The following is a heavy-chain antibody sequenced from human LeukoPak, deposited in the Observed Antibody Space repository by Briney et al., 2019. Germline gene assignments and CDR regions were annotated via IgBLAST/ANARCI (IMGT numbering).Heavy chain of an antibody. J-gene: IGHJ6*03. Sequence: SETLSLTCTVSGGSISSYYWSWIRQPPGKGLEWIGYIYYSGSTNYNPSLKSRVTISVDTSKNQFSLKLSSVTAADMAVYYCARGFVEYYYYYMDVWGKGTTVTVSS. CDR2: IYYSGST. CDR3: ARGFVEYYYYYMDV. CDR1: GGSISSYY. D-gene: IGHD3-3*01. V-gene: IGHV4-59*01.